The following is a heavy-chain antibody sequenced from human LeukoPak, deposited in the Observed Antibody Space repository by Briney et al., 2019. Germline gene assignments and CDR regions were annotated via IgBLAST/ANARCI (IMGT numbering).Heavy chain of an antibody. V-gene: IGHV3-23*01. D-gene: IGHD3-22*01. CDR3: ARHLYYYYDSSGARGFDY. Sequence: PGGSLRLSCAASGFTFSSDAMSWVRQAPGKGLEWVSAISGSGGPTYYADSVKGRFTISRDNSKNTLYLQMNSLRAEDTAVYYCARHLYYYYDSSGARGFDYWGQGTLVTVSS. CDR1: GFTFSSDA. CDR2: ISGSGGPT. J-gene: IGHJ4*02.